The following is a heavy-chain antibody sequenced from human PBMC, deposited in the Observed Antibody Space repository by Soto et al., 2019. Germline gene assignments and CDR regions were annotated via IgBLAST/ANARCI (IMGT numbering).Heavy chain of an antibody. CDR1: GYTFTGYY. J-gene: IGHJ6*02. CDR2: INPNSGGT. Sequence: GASVKVSCKASGYTFTGYYMHWVRQAPGQGLEWMGWINPNSGGTNYAQKFQGWVTMTRDTSISTAYMELSRLRSDDTAVYYCARDFSGSGIAVAGTSGGCYYYGMDVWGQGTTVTVSS. CDR3: ARDFSGSGIAVAGTSGGCYYYGMDV. V-gene: IGHV1-2*04. D-gene: IGHD6-19*01.